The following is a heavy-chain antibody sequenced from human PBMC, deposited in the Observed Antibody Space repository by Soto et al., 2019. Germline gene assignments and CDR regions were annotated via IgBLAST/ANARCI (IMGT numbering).Heavy chain of an antibody. CDR3: TSPYSGYDLSPPRWQQLFFADAFDI. J-gene: IGHJ3*02. D-gene: IGHD5-12*01. Sequence: GGSLRLSCTASGFTFGDYAMSWFRQAPGKGLEWVGFIRSKAYGGTTEYAASVKGRFTNSRDDSKSIAYLQMNSLKTEDQAVYYCTSPYSGYDLSPPRWQQLFFADAFDIWGQGTMVTVSS. CDR1: GFTFGDYA. V-gene: IGHV3-49*03. CDR2: IRSKAYGGTT.